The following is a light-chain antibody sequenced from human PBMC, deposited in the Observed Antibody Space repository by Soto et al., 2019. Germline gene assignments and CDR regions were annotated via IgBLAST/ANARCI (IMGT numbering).Light chain of an antibody. J-gene: IGLJ2*01. CDR1: SSNIGSNT. CDR3: AAWDDNLSGVI. Sequence: QSVLTQPPSASGSPGQRVTISCSGSSSNIGSNTVNWYQQLPATAPKLLIFSNNQRPSGVPDRFSGSKSGNSASLAISGLQSEDEADDYCAAWDDNLSGVIFGGGTKLTVL. V-gene: IGLV1-44*01. CDR2: SNN.